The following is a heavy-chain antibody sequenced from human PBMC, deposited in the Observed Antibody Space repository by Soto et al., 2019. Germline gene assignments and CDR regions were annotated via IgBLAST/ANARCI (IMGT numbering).Heavy chain of an antibody. CDR3: ARFWLADIAVAGGDFDY. J-gene: IGHJ4*02. D-gene: IGHD6-19*01. Sequence: ASVKVSCKASGYTFTSYAMHWVRQAPGQGLEWMGWISAYNGNTNYAQKLQGRVTMTTDTSTSTAYMELRSLRSDDTAVYYCARFWLADIAVAGGDFDYWGQGTLVTVSS. CDR1: GYTFTSYA. V-gene: IGHV1-18*01. CDR2: ISAYNGNT.